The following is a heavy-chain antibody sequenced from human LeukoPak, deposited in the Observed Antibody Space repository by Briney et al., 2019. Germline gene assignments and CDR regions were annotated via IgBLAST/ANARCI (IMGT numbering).Heavy chain of an antibody. D-gene: IGHD6-13*01. V-gene: IGHV4-4*07. Sequence: SETLSLTCTVSGVSISSYYWSWIRQPAGKGLEWIGRVSTSGSTNYNPSLKSRVTMSVDTSKNQFSLKLSSVTAADTAVYYCARDRGSSWYDAFDIWGQGTMVTVSS. J-gene: IGHJ3*02. CDR3: ARDRGSSWYDAFDI. CDR1: GVSISSYY. CDR2: VSTSGST.